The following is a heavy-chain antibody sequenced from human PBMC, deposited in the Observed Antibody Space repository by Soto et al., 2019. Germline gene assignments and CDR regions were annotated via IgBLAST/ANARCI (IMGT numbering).Heavy chain of an antibody. V-gene: IGHV4-59*01. D-gene: IGHD5-12*01. CDR1: GDSISSYY. Sequence: QVQLLESGPRLVKPSETLSLTCTVSGDSISSYYWSWIRQPPGKGLEWIGYIYYSGSTNYNPSLKSRVTISVDTPKNQFSLKLTSVTAADTAVYYCARGVATIGPWGQGTLVTVSS. CDR3: ARGVATIGP. CDR2: IYYSGST. J-gene: IGHJ5*02.